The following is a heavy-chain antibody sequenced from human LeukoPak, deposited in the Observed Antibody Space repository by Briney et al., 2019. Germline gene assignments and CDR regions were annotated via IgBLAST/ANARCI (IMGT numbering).Heavy chain of an antibody. J-gene: IGHJ3*02. CDR3: ARENYDYGGDSFAFDI. CDR2: IKSDGSTT. CDR1: GFTFSNYW. D-gene: IGHD4-23*01. V-gene: IGHV3-74*01. Sequence: GGSLRLSCAASGFTFSNYWMHWVRHAPGRGLVWVSRIKSDGSTTNYADSVKGRFTISRDKAKNTLYLQMNSLRVEVMAVYYCARENYDYGGDSFAFDIWGRGTVVTVSS.